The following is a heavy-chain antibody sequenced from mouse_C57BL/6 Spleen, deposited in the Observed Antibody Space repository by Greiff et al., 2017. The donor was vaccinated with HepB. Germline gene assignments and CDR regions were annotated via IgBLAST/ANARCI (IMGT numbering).Heavy chain of an antibody. D-gene: IGHD2-1*01. J-gene: IGHJ4*01. Sequence: EVKVVESGAELVKPGASVKLSCTASGFNIKDYYMHWVKQRTEQGLEWIGRIDPEDGETKYAPKFQGKATITADTSSNTAYLQLSSLTSEDTAVYYCALYYGNFYAMDYWGQGTSVTVSS. V-gene: IGHV14-2*01. CDR2: IDPEDGET. CDR1: GFNIKDYY. CDR3: ALYYGNFYAMDY.